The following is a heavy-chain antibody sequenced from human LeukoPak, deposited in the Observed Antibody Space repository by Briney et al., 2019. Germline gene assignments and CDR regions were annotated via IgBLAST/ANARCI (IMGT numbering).Heavy chain of an antibody. J-gene: IGHJ4*02. D-gene: IGHD3-10*01. Sequence: SETLSLTCTVSGGFITNYYWGWIRQPPGKGLEWIGYIYYSGGSNSNPSLKSRVTISLDGSKNQFSLKLSSVTAADTAVYYCARYGGSGTYFFDYWGRGTLVTVSS. CDR2: IYYSGGS. CDR3: ARYGGSGTYFFDY. V-gene: IGHV4-59*12. CDR1: GGFITNYY.